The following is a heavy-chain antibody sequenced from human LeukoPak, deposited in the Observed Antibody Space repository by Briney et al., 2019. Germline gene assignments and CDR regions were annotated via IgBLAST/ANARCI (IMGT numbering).Heavy chain of an antibody. CDR3: ARDLVRRSTMVRGVPSP. D-gene: IGHD3-10*01. V-gene: IGHV3-33*08. J-gene: IGHJ5*02. CDR2: IWYDGSNK. CDR1: GFTFSSYG. Sequence: QPGRSLRLSCAASGFTFSSYGMHWVRQAPGKGLEWVAVIWYDGSNKYYADSVKGRFTISRDNSKNTLYLQMNSLRAEDTAVYYCARDLVRRSTMVRGVPSPWGQGTLVTVSS.